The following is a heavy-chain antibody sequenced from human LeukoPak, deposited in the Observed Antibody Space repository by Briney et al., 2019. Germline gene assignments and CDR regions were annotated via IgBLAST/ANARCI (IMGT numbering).Heavy chain of an antibody. CDR3: ARGPGGFGVVDY. Sequence: SETLSLTCTVSGGSISSYDWSWIRQPAGKGLEWIGRMYTSGSTNYNPSLKSRVTMSVDTSKNQFSLKLSSLTAADTAVYYCARGPGGFGVVDYWGQGTLVTVSS. V-gene: IGHV4-4*07. D-gene: IGHD3-3*01. CDR1: GGSISSYD. CDR2: MYTSGST. J-gene: IGHJ4*02.